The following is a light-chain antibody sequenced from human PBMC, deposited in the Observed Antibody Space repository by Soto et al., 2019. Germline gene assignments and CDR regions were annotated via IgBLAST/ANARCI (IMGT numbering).Light chain of an antibody. CDR2: DAS. V-gene: IGKV1-33*01. CDR3: QRYDNLPT. J-gene: IGKJ2*01. CDR1: QDISNY. Sequence: DIQMTQSPSSLSASVGDRVTITCQASQDISNYLNWYQQKPGKAPKLLIYDASNLETGVPSRFNGSGSGTDFTVTISSLQPEGIATYYCQRYDNLPTFGLRTKLEIK.